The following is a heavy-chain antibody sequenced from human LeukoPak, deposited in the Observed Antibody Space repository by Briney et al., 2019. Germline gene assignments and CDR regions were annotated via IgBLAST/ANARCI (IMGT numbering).Heavy chain of an antibody. D-gene: IGHD2-2*01. CDR3: ARVPHDCSSTSCYYYYYYYGMDV. CDR1: GYTFTSYG. J-gene: IGHJ6*02. V-gene: IGHV1-18*01. Sequence: ASVKVSCKASGYTFTSYGISWVRQAPGQGLEWMGWISAYNGNTNYAQKFQGRVTITADKSTSTAYMELSSLRSEDTAVYYCARVPHDCSSTSCYYYYYYYGMDVWGQGTTVTVSS. CDR2: ISAYNGNT.